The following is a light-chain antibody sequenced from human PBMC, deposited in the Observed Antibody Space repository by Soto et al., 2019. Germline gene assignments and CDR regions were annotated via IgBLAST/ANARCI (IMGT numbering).Light chain of an antibody. J-gene: IGKJ1*01. CDR2: GAS. V-gene: IGKV3-20*01. CDR1: QSVSSSY. Sequence: EIVLTQSPGTLSLSPGERATLSCRASQSVSSSYLAWYQQNRGQAPRPLIYGASSRATGIPDRFSGSGAGTDFTLTISRLEPEDFAVYYCQQYGSSPWTFGQETKVDIK. CDR3: QQYGSSPWT.